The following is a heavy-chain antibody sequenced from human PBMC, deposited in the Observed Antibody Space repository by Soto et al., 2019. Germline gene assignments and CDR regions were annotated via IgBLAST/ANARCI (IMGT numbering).Heavy chain of an antibody. CDR2: MNPNSGNT. Sequence: ASVKVSCKASGYTFTSYDINWVRQATGRGLEWMGWMNPNSGNTGYAQKFQGRVTMTRNTSISTAYMELSSLRSEDTAVYYCARVFDYYGSGSLDAFDIWGQGTMDTVSS. D-gene: IGHD3-10*01. V-gene: IGHV1-8*01. CDR1: GYTFTSYD. CDR3: ARVFDYYGSGSLDAFDI. J-gene: IGHJ3*02.